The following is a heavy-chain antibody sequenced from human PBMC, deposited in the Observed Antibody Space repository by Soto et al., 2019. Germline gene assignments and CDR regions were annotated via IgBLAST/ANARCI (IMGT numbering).Heavy chain of an antibody. CDR2: IGTHNGDT. CDR3: ARDWIGAEGFDP. J-gene: IGHJ5*02. D-gene: IGHD2-2*03. CDR1: GYTFNNYG. V-gene: IGHV1-18*01. Sequence: QVQLVQSGTEVKKPGASVKVSCKASGYTFNNYGFSWVRQAPGQGLEWVGWIGTHNGDTTYAQSFQGRVTMTIDTSTTTSYMELTSLTFDDTAVYFCARDWIGAEGFDPWGQGTLVIVSS.